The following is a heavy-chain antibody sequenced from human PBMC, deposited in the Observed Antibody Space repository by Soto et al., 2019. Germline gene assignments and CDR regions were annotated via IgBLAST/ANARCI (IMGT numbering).Heavy chain of an antibody. CDR1: GFTLSSYN. CDR2: ISSSSTYT. V-gene: IGHV3-21*01. J-gene: IGHJ4*02. Sequence: EVHLVESGGGLVQPGGSLRLSCAASGFTLSSYNMNWVRQAPGKGLEWVSSISSSSTYTYYADSVMGRFTISRDNANNSLHLQMKSLRVEDTAVYYCTRRAPVDQWGQGTLVTVSS. CDR3: TRRAPVDQ.